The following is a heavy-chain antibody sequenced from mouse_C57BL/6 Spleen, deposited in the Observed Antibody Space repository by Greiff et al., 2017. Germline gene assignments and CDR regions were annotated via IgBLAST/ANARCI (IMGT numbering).Heavy chain of an antibody. Sequence: EVQLQQSGPELVKPGASVKISCKASGYSFTGYYMNWVKQSPEKSLEWIGEINPSTGGTTYNQKFKAKATLTVDKSSSTAYMQLKSLTSEDSAVYYCARRYYGSEGDYFDYWGQGTTLTVSS. CDR1: GYSFTGYY. CDR2: INPSTGGT. D-gene: IGHD1-1*01. V-gene: IGHV1-42*01. J-gene: IGHJ2*01. CDR3: ARRYYGSEGDYFDY.